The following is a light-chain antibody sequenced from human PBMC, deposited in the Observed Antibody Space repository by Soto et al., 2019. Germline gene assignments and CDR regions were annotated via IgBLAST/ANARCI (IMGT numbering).Light chain of an antibody. V-gene: IGKV3-11*01. CDR1: QSVSSY. CDR2: DAS. Sequence: EIVLTQSPATLSLSPGERATLSCRASQSVSSYLAWYQQKPGQAPRLLIYDASNRATGIPARFSGSGSGTDLTLTISSLEPEDFAVYYCQQRSNWPFTFGQGTKV. J-gene: IGKJ1*01. CDR3: QQRSNWPFT.